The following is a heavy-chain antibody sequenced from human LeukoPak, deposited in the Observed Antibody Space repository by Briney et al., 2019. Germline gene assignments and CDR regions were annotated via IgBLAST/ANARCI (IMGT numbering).Heavy chain of an antibody. CDR1: GYTLTELS. CDR2: FDPEDGEK. J-gene: IGHJ5*02. V-gene: IGHV1-24*01. Sequence: ASVKVSCKVSGYTLTELSMHWVRQAPGKGLEWMGGFDPEDGEKIYAQKSQGRVTMTEDTSTDTAYMELSSLRSEDTAVYYCATRGITMVRGVIIGWFDPWGQGTLVPVSS. CDR3: ATRGITMVRGVIIGWFDP. D-gene: IGHD3-10*01.